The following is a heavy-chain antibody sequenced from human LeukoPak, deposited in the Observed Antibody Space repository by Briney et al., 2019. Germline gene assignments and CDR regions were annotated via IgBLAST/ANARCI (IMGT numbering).Heavy chain of an antibody. D-gene: IGHD3-3*01. CDR2: IYSGGST. CDR1: GFIVSTNY. CDR3: ARAAFWSGYDY. J-gene: IGHJ4*02. Sequence: GVSLRLSCAASGFIVSTNYMSWVRQAPGKGLEWVSVIYSGGSTYYADSVKGRFTISRDNSKNTLYLQMNSLRAEDTAVYYCARAAFWSGYDYWGQGTLVTVS. V-gene: IGHV3-53*01.